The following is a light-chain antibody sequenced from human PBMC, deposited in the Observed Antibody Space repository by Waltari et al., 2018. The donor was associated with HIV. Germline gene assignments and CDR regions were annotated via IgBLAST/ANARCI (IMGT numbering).Light chain of an antibody. CDR1: NSNIGSDP. CDR2: SNN. V-gene: IGLV1-44*01. CDR3: SAWDDSLRGVA. J-gene: IGLJ2*01. Sequence: QSILTQPPSVSGTPGQRVSITCYGSNSNIGSDPVNWYQKLPGTAPKLIIFSNNQRPSGVPDRFSGSRSGTSASLAINGLQSDDEGAYYCSAWDDSLRGVAFGGGTRLTVL.